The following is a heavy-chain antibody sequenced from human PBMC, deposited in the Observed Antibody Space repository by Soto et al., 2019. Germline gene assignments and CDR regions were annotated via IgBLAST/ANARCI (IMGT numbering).Heavy chain of an antibody. V-gene: IGHV3-30-3*01. CDR1: NFTFSSYA. Sequence: WGSLRLSCTASNFTFSSYALHWVRPAPGQGLAWVSRVSYDGSNRYYADSVKGRFTISRANSTNTLYLQMNSLRGEDTAIYYCARDRPSAYFGGDRYSCLDPWGQVALVTVSS. CDR3: ARDRPSAYFGGDRYSCLDP. J-gene: IGHJ5*02. CDR2: VSYDGSNR. D-gene: IGHD2-21*02.